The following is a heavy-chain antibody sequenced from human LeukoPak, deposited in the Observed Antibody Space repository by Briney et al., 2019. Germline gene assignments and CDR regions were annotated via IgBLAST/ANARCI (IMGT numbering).Heavy chain of an antibody. CDR3: ARGWSGRRTMFKAYGMDV. D-gene: IGHD3-3*01. V-gene: IGHV1-8*01. CDR2: TNPNSGNT. Sequence: ASVKVSCKASGYTFTSYDINWVRQATGQGLEWMGWTNPNSGNTGYAQKFQGRVTMTRNTSISTAYMELSSLRSEDTAVYYCARGWSGRRTMFKAYGMDVWGQGTTVTVSS. J-gene: IGHJ6*02. CDR1: GYTFTSYD.